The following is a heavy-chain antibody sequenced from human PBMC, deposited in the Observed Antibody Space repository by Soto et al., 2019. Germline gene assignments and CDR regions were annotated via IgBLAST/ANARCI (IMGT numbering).Heavy chain of an antibody. CDR1: GGSISSSSYY. CDR3: AGGLSDYDSSGYRTFFDY. CDR2: IYYSGST. V-gene: IGHV4-39*01. Sequence: SETLSLTCTVSGGSISSSSYYWGWIRQPPGKGLEWIGSIYYSGSTYYNPSLKSRVTISVDTSKNQFSLKLSSVTAADTAVYYCAGGLSDYDSSGYRTFFDYWGQGTLVTVSS. J-gene: IGHJ4*02. D-gene: IGHD3-22*01.